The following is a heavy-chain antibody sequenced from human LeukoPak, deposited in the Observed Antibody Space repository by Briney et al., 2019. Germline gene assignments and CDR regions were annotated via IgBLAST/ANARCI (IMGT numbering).Heavy chain of an antibody. CDR2: IIPIFGTA. Sequence: AASVKVSCKASGGTFSSYAISWVRQAPGQGLEWMGGIIPIFGTANYAQKFQGRVTITTDESTSAAYMELSSLRSEDTAVYYCARDLVTTKGYYYYYMDVWGKGTTVTVSS. CDR1: GGTFSSYA. V-gene: IGHV1-69*05. CDR3: ARDLVTTKGYYYYYMDV. D-gene: IGHD4-11*01. J-gene: IGHJ6*03.